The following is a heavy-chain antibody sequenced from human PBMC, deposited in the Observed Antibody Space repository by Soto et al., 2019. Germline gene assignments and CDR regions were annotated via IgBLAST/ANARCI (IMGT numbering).Heavy chain of an antibody. Sequence: QVQLVQSGAEVKKPRASVKVSCKASGYTFTSYDINWVRQATGQGLEWMGWMNPNSGNTGYAQKFQGRVTMTRNTSISTAYMELSSLRSEDTAVYYCARVDCSGGSCYSGFSYYYGMDVWGQGTTVTVSS. CDR2: MNPNSGNT. J-gene: IGHJ6*02. CDR3: ARVDCSGGSCYSGFSYYYGMDV. D-gene: IGHD2-15*01. CDR1: GYTFTSYD. V-gene: IGHV1-8*01.